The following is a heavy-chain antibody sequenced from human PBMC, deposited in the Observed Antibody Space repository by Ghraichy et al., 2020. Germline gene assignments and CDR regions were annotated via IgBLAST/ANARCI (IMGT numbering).Heavy chain of an antibody. Sequence: ETLSLTCTVSGGSISSSSYYWGWIRQPPGKGLEWIGSIYYSGSTYYNPSLKSRVTISVDTSKNQFSLKLSSVTAADTAVYYCARLTGGEYYYDSSGYYIFDYWGQGTLVTVSS. J-gene: IGHJ4*02. D-gene: IGHD3-22*01. CDR1: GGSISSSSYY. V-gene: IGHV4-39*01. CDR3: ARLTGGEYYYDSSGYYIFDY. CDR2: IYYSGST.